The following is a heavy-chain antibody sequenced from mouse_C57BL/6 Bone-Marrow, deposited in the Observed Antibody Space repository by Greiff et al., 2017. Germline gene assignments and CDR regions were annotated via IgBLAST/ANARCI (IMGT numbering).Heavy chain of an antibody. Sequence: QVQLKESDAELVKPGASVKISCKVSGYTFTDHTIHWMKQRPEQGLEWIGYIYPRDGSTKYNEKFKGKATWTADKSSSPAYMQLNSLTSEDSSVYFVARPGSNYGRDYWGQGTTLTVSS. D-gene: IGHD1-1*01. CDR1: GYTFTDHT. V-gene: IGHV1-78*01. CDR2: IYPRDGST. CDR3: ARPGSNYGRDY. J-gene: IGHJ2*01.